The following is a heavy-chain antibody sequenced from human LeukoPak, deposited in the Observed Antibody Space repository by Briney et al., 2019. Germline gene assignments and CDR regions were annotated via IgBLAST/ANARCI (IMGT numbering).Heavy chain of an antibody. V-gene: IGHV3-74*03. CDR1: GFTFINYL. J-gene: IGHJ6*02. Sequence: GVLRLSCASSGFTFINYLMHWVRPAPGEGMVWVSRINNDGREAAYADCVRGRFTISRENAKNTLYLYMSSLRAERTAVCDFATAPPSAAYRHVWGQGTTVTVSS. CDR2: INNDGREA. D-gene: IGHD2-21*01. CDR3: ATAPPSAAYRHV.